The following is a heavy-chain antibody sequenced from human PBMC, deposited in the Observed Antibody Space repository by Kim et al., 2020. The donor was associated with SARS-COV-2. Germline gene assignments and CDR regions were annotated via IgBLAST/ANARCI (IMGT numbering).Heavy chain of an antibody. CDR2: INPTNGGP. CDR3: ARNLAHMDV. Sequence: ASVKVSCKASGYTFTGYYIQWVRQAPGQGLEWMGRINPTNGGPIYAQNFQGRVTMTRDTSISTAYMELGSLTSDDTAVYYCARNLAHMDVWGQGTTVTVSS. J-gene: IGHJ6*02. V-gene: IGHV1-2*06. CDR1: GYTFTGYY.